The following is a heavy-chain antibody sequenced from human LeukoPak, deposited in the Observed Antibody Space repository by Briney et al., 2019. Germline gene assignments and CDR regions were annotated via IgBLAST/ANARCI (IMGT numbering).Heavy chain of an antibody. CDR2: IWYDGSNE. CDR1: GFTFSSYG. CDR3: ARVGGQGVSDSRGWPYYYYGMDV. Sequence: GGSLRLSCAASGFTFSSYGMHWVRQAPGKGLEWVAVIWYDGSNEYYADSVKGRFTISRDNSKNTLYLQMNRLRAEDTAVYYCARVGGQGVSDSRGWPYYYYGMDVWGQGTTVTVSS. V-gene: IGHV3-33*08. D-gene: IGHD6-19*01. J-gene: IGHJ6*02.